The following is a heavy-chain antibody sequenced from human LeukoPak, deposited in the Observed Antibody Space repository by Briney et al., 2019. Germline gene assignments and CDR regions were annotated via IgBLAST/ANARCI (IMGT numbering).Heavy chain of an antibody. V-gene: IGHV1-8*01. J-gene: IGHJ6*02. D-gene: IGHD6-19*01. Sequence: ASVKVSCKASGYTFTSYDINWVRQATGQGLEWMGWMNPNSGNTGYAQKFQGRVTMTRNTSISTAYMELSSLRSEDTAVYFCARGGGSGWPYYYYYGMDVWGQGTTVTVSS. CDR2: MNPNSGNT. CDR3: ARGGGSGWPYYYYYGMDV. CDR1: GYTFTSYD.